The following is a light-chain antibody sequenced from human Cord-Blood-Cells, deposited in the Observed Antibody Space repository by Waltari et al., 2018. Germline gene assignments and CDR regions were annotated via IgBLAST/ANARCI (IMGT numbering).Light chain of an antibody. V-gene: IGKV3-11*01. J-gene: IGKJ4*01. CDR2: YAS. CDR1: QGVGSY. CDR3: QQRSNWPLT. Sequence: EIVLTQSPATLSFSPGDRATLSCRASQGVGSYLAWYQQKPGQAPRLLIYYASNRATGIPARFSGSGSGTDFTLTISSLEPEDFAVYYCQQRSNWPLTFGGGTKVEIK.